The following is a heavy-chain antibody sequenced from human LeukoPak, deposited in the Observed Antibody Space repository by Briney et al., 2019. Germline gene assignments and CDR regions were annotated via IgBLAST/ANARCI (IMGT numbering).Heavy chain of an antibody. Sequence: SETLSLTCTVSGGSISGYYWSWIRQPPGKGLEWIGYIYYSGSTNYNPSLKSRVTISVDTSKNQFSLKLSSVTAADTAVYYCARDGSSGYYRLWGQGTLVTVSS. CDR1: GGSISGYY. J-gene: IGHJ4*02. D-gene: IGHD3-22*01. V-gene: IGHV4-59*01. CDR3: ARDGSSGYYRL. CDR2: IYYSGST.